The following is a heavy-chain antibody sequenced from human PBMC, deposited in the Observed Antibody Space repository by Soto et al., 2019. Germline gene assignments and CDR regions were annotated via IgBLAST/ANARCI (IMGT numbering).Heavy chain of an antibody. CDR1: GGTFSSYT. V-gene: IGHV1-69*02. Sequence: QVQLVQSGAEVKKPGSSVKVSCKASGGTFSSYTISWVRQAPGQGLEWMGRIIPILGIANYAQKFQGRVTMTADKATSTAYMELSSLRSEDTAVYYCASLGLGTYWGQGTLVTVSS. D-gene: IGHD7-27*01. CDR2: IIPILGIA. J-gene: IGHJ4*02. CDR3: ASLGLGTY.